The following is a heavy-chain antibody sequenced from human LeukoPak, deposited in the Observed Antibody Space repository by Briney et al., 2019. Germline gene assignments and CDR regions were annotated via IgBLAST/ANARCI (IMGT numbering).Heavy chain of an antibody. CDR1: GFTFSDYD. J-gene: IGHJ4*02. CDR3: VRVAKERVGGVYYFDY. CDR2: IGTAGDT. D-gene: IGHD1-1*01. V-gene: IGHV3-13*01. Sequence: PGGSLRLFCAASGFTFSDYDMHWVRQATGKGLEWVSAIGTAGDTYYTGSVKGRFTISRENAKNSLYLQMNSLRAGDTAVYYCVRVAKERVGGVYYFDYWGQGTPVTVSS.